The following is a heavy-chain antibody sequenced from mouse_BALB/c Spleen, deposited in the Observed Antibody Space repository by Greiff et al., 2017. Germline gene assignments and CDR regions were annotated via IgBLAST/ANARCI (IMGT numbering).Heavy chain of an antibody. CDR3: AREGDGNYD. CDR1: GFTFSDYG. CDR2: ISNLAYSI. D-gene: IGHD2-1*01. V-gene: IGHV5-15*02. J-gene: IGHJ3*01. Sequence: LVESGGGLVQPGGSRKLSCAASGFTFSDYGMAWVRQAPGKGPEWVAFISNLAYSIYYADTVTGRFTISRENAKNTLYLEMSSLRSEDTAMYYCAREGDGNYDWGQGTLVTVSA.